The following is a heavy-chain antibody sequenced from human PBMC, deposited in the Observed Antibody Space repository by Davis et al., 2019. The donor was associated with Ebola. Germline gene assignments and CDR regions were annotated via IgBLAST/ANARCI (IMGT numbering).Heavy chain of an antibody. CDR3: ARLSSGWYRPLSYFDY. J-gene: IGHJ4*02. CDR2: ISYDGSNK. Sequence: PGGSLRLSCAASGFTFRSYAMHWVRQAPGKGLEWVAVISYDGSNKYYADSVKGRFTISRDNSKNTLYLQMNSLRAEDTAVYYCARLSSGWYRPLSYFDYWGQGTLVTVSS. D-gene: IGHD6-19*01. CDR1: GFTFRSYA. V-gene: IGHV3-30-3*01.